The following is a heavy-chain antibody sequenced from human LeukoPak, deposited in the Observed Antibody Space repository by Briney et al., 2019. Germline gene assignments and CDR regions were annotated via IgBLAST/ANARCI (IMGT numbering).Heavy chain of an antibody. CDR2: INPSGGST. CDR1: GYAFTSYY. D-gene: IGHD5-18*01. J-gene: IGHJ4*02. CDR3: ARVRRYSYSQQASFDY. V-gene: IGHV1-46*01. Sequence: ASVKVSCKASGYAFTSYYMHWVRQAPGQGLEWMGIINPSGGSTSYAQKFQGRVTMTRDMSTSTVYMELSSLRSEDTAVYYCARVRRYSYSQQASFDYWGQGTLVTVSS.